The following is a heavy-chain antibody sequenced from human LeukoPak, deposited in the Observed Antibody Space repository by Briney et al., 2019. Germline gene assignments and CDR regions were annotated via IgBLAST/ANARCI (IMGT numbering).Heavy chain of an antibody. CDR3: ARGGDFGYSYAGYYYMDV. V-gene: IGHV3-13*01. J-gene: IGHJ6*03. CDR1: GFTFSTYD. CDR2: IGTAGDT. D-gene: IGHD5-18*01. Sequence: PGGSLRLSCADSGFTFSTYDMHWVRQATGKGLEWVSDIGTAGDTYYPGSVKGRFTISRENPKTSLYLQMNSLRAGDTAVYYCARGGDFGYSYAGYYYMDVWGKGTTVTVSS.